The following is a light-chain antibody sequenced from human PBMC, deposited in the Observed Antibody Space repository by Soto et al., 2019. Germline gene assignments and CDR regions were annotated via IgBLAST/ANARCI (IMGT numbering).Light chain of an antibody. CDR1: SSNIGSNT. CDR2: SNN. J-gene: IGLJ2*01. Sequence: QAVVTQPPSASGTPGQRVTISCSGSSSNIGSNTVNWYQQLPGTPPKLLIYSNNQRPSGVPDRFSGSKSGTSASLAISGRQSEDEAGYYCAAWDDSRRGLVFGGGTKLTVL. CDR3: AAWDDSRRGLV. V-gene: IGLV1-44*01.